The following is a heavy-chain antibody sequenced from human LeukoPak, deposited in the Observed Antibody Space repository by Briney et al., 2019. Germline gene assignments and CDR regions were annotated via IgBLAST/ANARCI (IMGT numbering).Heavy chain of an antibody. J-gene: IGHJ4*02. V-gene: IGHV4-39*01. CDR3: ARRGYRSSWLGD. CDR1: GGSLSSSSYY. Sequence: SETLSLTCTVSGGSLSSSSYYWGWLRQPPGRGLEWLGSIYYSGSTYYNPSLKSRVTISVDTSKNQFSLKLSAVTAADTAVYYCARRGYRSSWLGDWGQGTLVTVSS. D-gene: IGHD6-13*01. CDR2: IYYSGST.